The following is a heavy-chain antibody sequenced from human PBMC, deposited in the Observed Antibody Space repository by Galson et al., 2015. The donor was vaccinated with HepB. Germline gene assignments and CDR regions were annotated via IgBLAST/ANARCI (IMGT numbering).Heavy chain of an antibody. CDR3: TTGSLFTRTNAEDV. J-gene: IGHJ6*02. D-gene: IGHD3-3*01. CDR1: GFTFKDDW. CDR2: LKSKAAGGTA. Sequence: SLRLSCAASGFTFKDDWLSWFRQAPGKGLEWVGRLKSKAAGGTADYAAPVEGRVTISRDDSTNTLFLQMDSLRAEDTAVYYCTTGSLFTRTNAEDVWGPGTTVTVSS. V-gene: IGHV3-15*01.